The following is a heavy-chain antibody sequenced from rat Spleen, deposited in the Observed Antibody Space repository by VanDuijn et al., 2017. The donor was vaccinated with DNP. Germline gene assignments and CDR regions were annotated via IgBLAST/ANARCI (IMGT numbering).Heavy chain of an antibody. D-gene: IGHD1-6*01. Sequence: EVLLQESGPGLVKPSQSLSLTCSVTGYSITSNYWAWIRKFPGNKMEWMGYINYSGNTGYNPSLKSRISITRDTSKNQFFLQVNSVTTEDTATYYCARSGYNTDYYHLGAYWGQGTLVTVSS. CDR2: INYSGNT. J-gene: IGHJ3*01. V-gene: IGHV3-1*01. CDR1: GYSITSNY. CDR3: ARSGYNTDYYHLGAY.